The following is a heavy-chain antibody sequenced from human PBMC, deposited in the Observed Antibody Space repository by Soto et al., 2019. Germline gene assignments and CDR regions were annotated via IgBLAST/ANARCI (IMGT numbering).Heavy chain of an antibody. J-gene: IGHJ6*02. V-gene: IGHV4-59*01. CDR1: GGSISSYY. D-gene: IGHD6-13*01. CDR3: AGASAAAGYYYYYGMDV. Sequence: QVQLQESGPGLVKPSETLSLTCTVSGGSISSYYWSWIRQPPGKGLEWIGYIYYSGSTNYNPSLNRRVTISVXXSXNXXTLKLSSVTAADTAVYYCAGASAAAGYYYYYGMDVWGQGTTVTVSS. CDR2: IYYSGST.